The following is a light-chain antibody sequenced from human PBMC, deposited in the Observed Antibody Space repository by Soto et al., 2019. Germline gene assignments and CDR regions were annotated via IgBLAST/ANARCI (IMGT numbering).Light chain of an antibody. J-gene: IGKJ4*01. CDR1: QSVSSY. CDR2: DAS. CDR3: QQRSKWPGT. Sequence: EIVLTQSPATLSLSPGERATLSCRASQSVSSYLAWYQQKPGQAPRLLIYDASNRATGIPARFSGSGSGTDFTLTISSLEPEDFAVYYCQQRSKWPGTVGGGTKVDTK. V-gene: IGKV3-11*01.